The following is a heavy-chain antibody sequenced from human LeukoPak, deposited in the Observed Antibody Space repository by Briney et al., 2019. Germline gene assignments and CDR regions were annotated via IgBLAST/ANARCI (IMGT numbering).Heavy chain of an antibody. D-gene: IGHD2-21*02. CDR3: ARRVVTAFNRFDP. V-gene: IGHV5-51*01. CDR2: IYPGDSDT. Sequence: GESLKISCKGSGYSFTSYWIGWVRQMPGKGLEWIGIIYPGDSDTRYSPSFQGQVTISADKSISTAYLQWSSLKASDTAMYYCARRVVTAFNRFDPWGQGTLVTVSS. CDR1: GYSFTSYW. J-gene: IGHJ5*02.